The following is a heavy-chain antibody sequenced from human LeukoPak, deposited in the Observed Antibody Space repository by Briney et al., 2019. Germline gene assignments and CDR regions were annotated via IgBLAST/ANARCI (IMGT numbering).Heavy chain of an antibody. CDR2: ISAYNGNT. CDR3: ARVYCSGGSCYYYYYYMDV. CDR1: GYTFTSYG. D-gene: IGHD2-15*01. Sequence: ASVKVSCKASGYTFTSYGISWVRQAPGQGLEWMGWISAYNGNTNYAQKLQGRVTMTTDTSTSTAYMELGSLRSDDTAVYYCARVYCSGGSCYYYYYYMDVWGKGTTVTVSS. V-gene: IGHV1-18*01. J-gene: IGHJ6*03.